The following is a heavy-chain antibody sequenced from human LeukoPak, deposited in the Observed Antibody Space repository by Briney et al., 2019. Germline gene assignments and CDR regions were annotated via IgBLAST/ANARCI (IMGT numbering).Heavy chain of an antibody. J-gene: IGHJ4*02. Sequence: PSETLSLTCSVSGGPISSSSYYWGWIRQPPGKGLEWIGSIYYSGSTYYNPSLKSRVTISVDTSKNQFSLKLSSVTAADTAVYYCARDSSGYTFDYWGQGTLVTVSS. CDR3: ARDSSGYTFDY. D-gene: IGHD3-22*01. V-gene: IGHV4-39*02. CDR2: IYYSGST. CDR1: GGPISSSSYY.